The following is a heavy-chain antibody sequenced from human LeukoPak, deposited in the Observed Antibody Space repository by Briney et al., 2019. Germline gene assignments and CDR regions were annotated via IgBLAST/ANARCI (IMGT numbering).Heavy chain of an antibody. V-gene: IGHV1-2*02. CDR1: GYTFTGYY. CDR3: ARDSAGPYYYYYCYMDV. J-gene: IGHJ6*03. Sequence: ASVKVSCKASGYTFTGYYMHWVRQAPGQGLEWMGLINPNSGGTNYAQKFQGSVTMTRDTSISTAYMELSRLRSDDTAVYYCARDSAGPYYYYYCYMDVWGKGTTVTVSS. CDR2: INPNSGGT.